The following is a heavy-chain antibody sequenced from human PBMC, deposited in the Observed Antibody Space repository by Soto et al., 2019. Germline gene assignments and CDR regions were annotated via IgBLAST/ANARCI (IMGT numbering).Heavy chain of an antibody. J-gene: IGHJ3*02. CDR1: GYTFTGYY. Sequence: ASVKVSCKASGYTFTGYYMHWVRQAPGQGLEWMGWINPNSGGTNYAQKFQGRVTMTRDTSISTACMELSRLRSDDTAVYYCARSSYYDSSGYYLADAFDIWGQGTMVTVSS. CDR2: INPNSGGT. D-gene: IGHD3-22*01. V-gene: IGHV1-2*02. CDR3: ARSSYYDSSGYYLADAFDI.